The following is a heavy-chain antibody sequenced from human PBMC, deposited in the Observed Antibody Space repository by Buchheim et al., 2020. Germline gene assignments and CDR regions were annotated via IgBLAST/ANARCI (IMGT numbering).Heavy chain of an antibody. CDR1: GFTFSSYG. J-gene: IGHJ4*02. V-gene: IGHV3-33*01. D-gene: IGHD1-1*01. Sequence: QVQLVESGGGVVQPGRSLRLSCAASGFTFSSYGMHWVRQAPGKGLEWVAVIWYDGSNKYYADSVKGRFTISRDNSKNTLYLQMNSLRAEDTAVYYSARDKRQLEGLFDYWGQGTL. CDR2: IWYDGSNK. CDR3: ARDKRQLEGLFDY.